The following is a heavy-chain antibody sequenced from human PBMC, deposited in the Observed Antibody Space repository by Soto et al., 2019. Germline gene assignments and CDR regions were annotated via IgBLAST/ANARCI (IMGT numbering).Heavy chain of an antibody. CDR2: IIPIFGTA. V-gene: IGHV1-69*01. J-gene: IGHJ3*02. Sequence: QVQLVQSGAEVKKPGSSVKVSCKASGGTFSSYAISWVRQAPGQGLEWMGGIIPIFGTANYAQKFQGRVTITADESTSTANMAVRSLRSEDTAVYYGARSVERYRMKGNAFDSWCHGTMVTDSS. CDR1: GGTFSSYA. CDR3: ARSVERYRMKGNAFDS. D-gene: IGHD5-18*01.